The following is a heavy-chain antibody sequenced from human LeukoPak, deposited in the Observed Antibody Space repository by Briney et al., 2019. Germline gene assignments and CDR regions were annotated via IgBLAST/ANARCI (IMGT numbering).Heavy chain of an antibody. J-gene: IGHJ5*02. CDR2: IYYSGST. CDR1: GGSISSSSYY. D-gene: IGHD6-13*01. Sequence: KPSETLSLTCTVSGGSISSSSYYWGWIRQPPGKGLEWIGSIYYSGSTYYNPSLKSRVTISVDTSKNQFSLKLSSVTAADTAVYYCARGRVPRGIAAAVWRWFDPWGQGTLVTVSS. CDR3: ARGRVPRGIAAAVWRWFDP. V-gene: IGHV4-39*01.